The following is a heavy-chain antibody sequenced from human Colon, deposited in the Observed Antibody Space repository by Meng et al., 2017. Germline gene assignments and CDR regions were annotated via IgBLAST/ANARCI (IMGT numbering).Heavy chain of an antibody. J-gene: IGHJ4*02. CDR1: GFTFSSHG. D-gene: IGHD3-22*01. CDR2: IWQDENHQ. Sequence: QGQLGGAGGGLVQPGRSLGLSCAASGFTFSSHGLHWVRQAPGMGLEWVAVIWQDENHQYYADSVKGRFTISRDNSKNTLYLQMNSLRAEDTAVYYCARDEISRGYLLDFWGQGTLVTVSS. CDR3: ARDEISRGYLLDF. V-gene: IGHV3-33*01.